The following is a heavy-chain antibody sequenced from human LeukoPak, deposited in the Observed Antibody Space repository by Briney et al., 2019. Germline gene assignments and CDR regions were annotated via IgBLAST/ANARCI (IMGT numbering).Heavy chain of an antibody. CDR1: GGSISSYY. J-gene: IGHJ4*02. CDR3: ASPYVAVAGSKLAYFDY. CDR2: IYYSGST. V-gene: IGHV4-59*12. D-gene: IGHD6-19*01. Sequence: SETLSLTCTVSGGSISSYYWSWIRQPPGKGLEWIGYIYYSGSTNYNPSLKSRVTISVDTSKNQFSLKLSSVTAADTAVYYCASPYVAVAGSKLAYFDYWGQGTLVTVSS.